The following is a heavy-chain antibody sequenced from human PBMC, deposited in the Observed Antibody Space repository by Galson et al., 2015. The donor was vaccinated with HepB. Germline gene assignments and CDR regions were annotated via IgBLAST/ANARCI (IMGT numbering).Heavy chain of an antibody. Sequence: SLRLSCATSGFIFSDYGMHWVRQAPGKGLEWVALISHDGSYTYYADSVKGRFTISRDNSKNTLYLQMNSLRAEDTAVYYRAKDKTLVASLYFFYGMDVWGQGTTVTVSS. CDR1: GFIFSDYG. D-gene: IGHD2-15*01. CDR3: AKDKTLVASLYFFYGMDV. J-gene: IGHJ6*02. V-gene: IGHV3-30*18. CDR2: ISHDGSYT.